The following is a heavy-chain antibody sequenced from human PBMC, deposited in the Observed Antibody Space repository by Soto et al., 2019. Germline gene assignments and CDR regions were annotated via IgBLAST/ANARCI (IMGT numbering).Heavy chain of an antibody. CDR3: AKESWNQYYYDSSANDY. Sequence: GGSLRLSCAASGFTFSSYAMSWVRQAPGKGLEWVSAISGSGGSTYYADSVKGRFTISRDNSKNTLYLQMNSLRAEDTAVYYCAKESWNQYYYDSSANDYWGQGTLVTVSS. J-gene: IGHJ4*02. V-gene: IGHV3-23*01. CDR2: ISGSGGST. CDR1: GFTFSSYA. D-gene: IGHD3-22*01.